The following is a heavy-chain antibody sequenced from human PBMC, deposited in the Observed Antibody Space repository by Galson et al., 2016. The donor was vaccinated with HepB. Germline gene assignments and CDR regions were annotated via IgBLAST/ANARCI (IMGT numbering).Heavy chain of an antibody. Sequence: SLRLSCAASAFTFSNYWMYWVRQAPGKGLVWVSRINSDGSSASYAESVKDRFTISRDNAKNTLYLQANSLRAEDTAVYYCARALRDDFWRGYYSGNLYYYGMDDWGQGATVTVS. D-gene: IGHD3-3*01. CDR3: ARALRDDFWRGYYSGNLYYYGMDD. J-gene: IGHJ6*02. V-gene: IGHV3-74*01. CDR1: AFTFSNYW. CDR2: INSDGSSA.